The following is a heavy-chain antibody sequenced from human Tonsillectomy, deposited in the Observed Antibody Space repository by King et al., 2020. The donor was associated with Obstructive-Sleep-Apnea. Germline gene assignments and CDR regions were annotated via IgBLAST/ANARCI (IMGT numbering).Heavy chain of an antibody. V-gene: IGHV4-59*08. J-gene: IGHJ4*02. CDR2: IYYSGST. CDR1: GGSISSYN. Sequence: QLQESGPGLVKPSENLSLTCTVSGGSISSYNWSWIRQPPGKGLEWIGYIYYSGSTKYNPSLKSRVTISVDTSKNQFSLKLSSVTAADTAVYYCARHTAHYYDSSGYYRYYFDYWGQGTLVTVSS. CDR3: ARHTAHYYDSSGYYRYYFDY. D-gene: IGHD3-22*01.